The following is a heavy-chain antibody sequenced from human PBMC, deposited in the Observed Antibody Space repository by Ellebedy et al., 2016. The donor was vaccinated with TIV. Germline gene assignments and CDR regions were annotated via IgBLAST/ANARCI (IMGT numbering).Heavy chain of an antibody. D-gene: IGHD5-24*01. V-gene: IGHV3-13*01. CDR1: GFTFSSCD. J-gene: IGHJ4*02. CDR3: TRATSGFDY. CDR2: IASAGDT. Sequence: GESLKISCAASGFTFSSCDMHWVRQATGKGLEWVSGIASAGDTSYLGSVMGRFTISRENAKNSLYLQMNSLRAEDTALYYCTRATSGFDYWGQGTLVTVSS.